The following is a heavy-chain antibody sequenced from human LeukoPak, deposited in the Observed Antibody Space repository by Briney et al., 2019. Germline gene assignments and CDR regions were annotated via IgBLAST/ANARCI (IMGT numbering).Heavy chain of an antibody. J-gene: IGHJ5*02. CDR2: IYHSGST. Sequence: PSETLSLTCTVSGYSISSGYYWGWIRQPPGKGLEWIGSIYHSGSTYYNPSLKSRVTISVDTSKNQFSLKLSSVTAADTAVYYCARDLGDFWSGYKSTNNWFDPWGQGTLVTVSS. D-gene: IGHD3-3*01. CDR3: ARDLGDFWSGYKSTNNWFDP. V-gene: IGHV4-38-2*02. CDR1: GYSISSGYY.